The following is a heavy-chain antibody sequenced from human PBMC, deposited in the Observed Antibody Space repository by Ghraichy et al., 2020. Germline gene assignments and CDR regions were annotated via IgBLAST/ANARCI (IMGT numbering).Heavy chain of an antibody. V-gene: IGHV3-21*01. Sequence: GESLNISCAASGFTFSSYSMNWVRQAPGKGLEWVSSISSSSSYIYYADSVKGRFTISRDNAKNSLYLQMNSLRAEDTAVYYCARGVGATRSHAFDIWGQGTMVTVSS. D-gene: IGHD1-26*01. CDR2: ISSSSSYI. J-gene: IGHJ3*02. CDR3: ARGVGATRSHAFDI. CDR1: GFTFSSYS.